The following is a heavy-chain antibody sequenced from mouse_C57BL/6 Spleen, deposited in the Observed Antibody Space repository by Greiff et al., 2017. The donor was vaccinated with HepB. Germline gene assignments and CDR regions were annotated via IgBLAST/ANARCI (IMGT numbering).Heavy chain of an antibody. CDR3: TRDYYYGSSYPYYAMDY. V-gene: IGHV5-9-1*02. CDR2: ISSGGDYI. CDR1: GFTFSSYA. J-gene: IGHJ4*01. D-gene: IGHD1-1*01. Sequence: EVQRVESGEGLVKPGGSLKLSCAASGFTFSSYAMSWVRQTPEKRLEWVAYISSGGDYIYYADTVKGRFTISRDNARNTLYLQMSSLKSEDTAMYYCTRDYYYGSSYPYYAMDYWGQGTSVTVSS.